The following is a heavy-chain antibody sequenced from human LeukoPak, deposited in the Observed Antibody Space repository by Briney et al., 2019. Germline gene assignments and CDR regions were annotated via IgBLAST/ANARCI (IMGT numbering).Heavy chain of an antibody. V-gene: IGHV3-64D*06. CDR1: RFTFSSYA. Sequence: PGGSLRLSCSASRFTFSSYAMHWVRQAPGKGLEYVSTISSNGDNTYYADSVKGRFTISRDNSMNTLYLQMSSLRTEDTAVYYCVRDLQFGYCSSTSCYAPDFWGQETLVTVSS. J-gene: IGHJ4*02. CDR2: ISSNGDNT. CDR3: VRDLQFGYCSSTSCYAPDF. D-gene: IGHD2-2*03.